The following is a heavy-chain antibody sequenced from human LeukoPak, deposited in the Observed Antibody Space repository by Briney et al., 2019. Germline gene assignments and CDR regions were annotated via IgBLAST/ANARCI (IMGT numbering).Heavy chain of an antibody. D-gene: IGHD1-26*01. Sequence: GGSLRLSCAASRFTFSNYWMSWVRQAPGKGLEWVANMKQDGSEINYVGSVKGRFTISRDNAKNSLYLQMNSLRAEDTAVYYCARVSGDGESSYRALDIWGQGTMVTVSS. V-gene: IGHV3-7*01. J-gene: IGHJ3*02. CDR1: RFTFSNYW. CDR2: MKQDGSEI. CDR3: ARVSGDGESSYRALDI.